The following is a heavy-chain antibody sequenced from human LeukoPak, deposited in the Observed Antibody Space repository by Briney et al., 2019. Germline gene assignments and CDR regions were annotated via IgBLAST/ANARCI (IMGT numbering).Heavy chain of an antibody. Sequence: PGGSLRLSCAASGFTVSSSCMSWVRQAPGKGLEWVSVIYTAGSTYYADSVKGRFTISRDNSKNTLYLQMNSLRAEDTAVYYCARDLGIVGATDWGQGTLVTVSS. CDR2: IYTAGST. D-gene: IGHD1-26*01. CDR1: GFTVSSSC. V-gene: IGHV3-53*01. CDR3: ARDLGIVGATD. J-gene: IGHJ4*02.